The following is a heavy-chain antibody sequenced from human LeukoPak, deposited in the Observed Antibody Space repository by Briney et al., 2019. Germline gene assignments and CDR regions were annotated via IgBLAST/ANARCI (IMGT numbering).Heavy chain of an antibody. V-gene: IGHV1-69*04. J-gene: IGHJ6*02. CDR3: AREDRRPSGYYYYYGMDV. CDR1: GGTFSSYA. CDR2: IIPILGIA. Sequence: SVKVSCKASGGTFSSYAISWVRPAPGQGLEWMGRIIPILGIANYAQKFQGRVTITADKSTSTAYMELSSLRSEDTAVYYCAREDRRPSGYYYYYGMDVWGQGTTVTVSS.